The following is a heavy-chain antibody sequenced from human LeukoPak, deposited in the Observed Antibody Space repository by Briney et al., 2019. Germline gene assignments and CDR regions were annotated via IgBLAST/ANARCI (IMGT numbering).Heavy chain of an antibody. CDR2: VYYTGKS. Sequence: PSETLSLTCAISGGSINSHYWGWTRQPPGKALQWIGNVYYTGKSSYNPSLRSRVTISLDTSKNHLSLNLTSVLAADTAIYYCVRRDAGWNYFDYWGQGILVTVSS. V-gene: IGHV4-59*08. CDR3: VRRDAGWNYFDY. CDR1: GGSINSHY. D-gene: IGHD6-19*01. J-gene: IGHJ4*02.